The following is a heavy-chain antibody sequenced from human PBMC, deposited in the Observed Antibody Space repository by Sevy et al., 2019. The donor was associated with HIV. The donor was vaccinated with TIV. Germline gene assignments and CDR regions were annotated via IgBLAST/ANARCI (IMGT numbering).Heavy chain of an antibody. J-gene: IGHJ6*02. CDR2: IYPGDSDT. Sequence: GESLKISCKGSGYSFTSYWIGWVRQMPGKGLEWMGIIYPGDSDTRYSPSFQGQVTISADKSISTAYLQWSSLKASDTARYYCARQSGYCSSTSCYTGWGKTYYYYYGMDVWGQGTTVTVSS. CDR1: GYSFTSYW. V-gene: IGHV5-51*01. CDR3: ARQSGYCSSTSCYTGWGKTYYYYYGMDV. D-gene: IGHD2-2*01.